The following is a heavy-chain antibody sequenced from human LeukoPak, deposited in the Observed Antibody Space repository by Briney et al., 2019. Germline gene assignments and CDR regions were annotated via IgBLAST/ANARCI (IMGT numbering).Heavy chain of an antibody. V-gene: IGHV4-59*08. CDR2: IYYSGST. J-gene: IGHJ4*02. CDR3: ASSTREYRSSWTSFDY. Sequence: SETLSLTCTVSGGSISSYYWSWIRQPPGKGLEWIGYIYYSGSTNYNPSLKSRGTISVDTSKNQFSLKLSSVTAADTAVYYCASSTREYRSSWTSFDYWGQGTLVTVSS. D-gene: IGHD6-13*01. CDR1: GGSISSYY.